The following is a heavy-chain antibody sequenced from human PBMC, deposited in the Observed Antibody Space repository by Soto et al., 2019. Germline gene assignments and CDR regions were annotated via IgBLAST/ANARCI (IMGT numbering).Heavy chain of an antibody. CDR2: TRNKANSYTT. J-gene: IGHJ4*02. V-gene: IGHV3-72*01. CDR3: ARNGGDCCIDY. D-gene: IGHD2-21*02. Sequence: EVQLVESGGGLVQPGGSLRLSCAASGFTFSDHYMDWVRQAPGKGLEWVGRTRNKANSYTTEYAASVKGRFTISRDDSKNSLYLQMNSLKTEDTAVYYCARNGGDCCIDYWGQGTLVTVSS. CDR1: GFTFSDHY.